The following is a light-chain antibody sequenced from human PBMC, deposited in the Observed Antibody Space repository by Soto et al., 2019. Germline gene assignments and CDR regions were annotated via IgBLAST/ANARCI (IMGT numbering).Light chain of an antibody. CDR1: SSDVGRYNY. Sequence: QSALTQPASVSGSPGQSITISCTGTSSDVGRYNYVSWYQQHPGKAPKLMIYEVSNRPSGVSNRFSASKSGNTASLTISGLQAEDEADYYCQTWGTGIQVFGGGTKLTVL. CDR2: EVS. J-gene: IGLJ2*01. V-gene: IGLV2-14*01. CDR3: QTWGTGIQV.